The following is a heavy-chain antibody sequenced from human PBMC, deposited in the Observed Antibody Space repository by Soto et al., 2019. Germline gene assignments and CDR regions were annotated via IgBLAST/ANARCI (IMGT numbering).Heavy chain of an antibody. D-gene: IGHD2-8*02. V-gene: IGHV4-4*07. J-gene: IGHJ4*02. CDR1: GASITGSSY. Sequence: QVQLQESGPGLMKPSETLSLTCTVSGASITGSSYWSWIRQPAGKGLEWIGRFSLSGTTNYNPSLRSRVTMSADVSKNQFSLRLTSVTAADTALYYCARGMTPPGAPAWYSSDSWGQGTLVTVSS. CDR3: ARGMTPPGAPAWYSSDS. CDR2: FSLSGTT.